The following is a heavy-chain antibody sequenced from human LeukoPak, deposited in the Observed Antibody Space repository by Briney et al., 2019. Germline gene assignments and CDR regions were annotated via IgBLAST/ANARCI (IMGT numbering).Heavy chain of an antibody. V-gene: IGHV3-64*01. J-gene: IGHJ2*01. CDR2: ISHNGGST. Sequence: GGSLRLSCAASGFTFSSYAMHWVRQAPGKGLEYVSAISHNGGSTYYANSVKGRFTISRDNSKNTLYLQMGSLREEDMAVYYCARDWAGAVRWYFDLWGRGALVTVSS. CDR3: ARDWAGAVRWYFDL. CDR1: GFTFSSYA. D-gene: IGHD3-16*01.